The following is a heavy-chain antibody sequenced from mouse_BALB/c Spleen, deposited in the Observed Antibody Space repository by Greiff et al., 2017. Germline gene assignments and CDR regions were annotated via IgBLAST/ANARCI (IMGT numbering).Heavy chain of an antibody. CDR2: ISYSGST. D-gene: IGHD2-2*01. J-gene: IGHJ3*01. CDR1: GDSITSGY. Sequence: EVHLVESGPSLVKPSQTLSLTCSVTGDSITSGYWNWIRKFPGNKLEYMGYISYSGSTYYNPSLKSRISITRDTSKNQYYLQLNSVTTEDTATYYCARKGYGYDGDFFAYWGQGTLVTVSA. V-gene: IGHV3-8*02. CDR3: ARKGYGYDGDFFAY.